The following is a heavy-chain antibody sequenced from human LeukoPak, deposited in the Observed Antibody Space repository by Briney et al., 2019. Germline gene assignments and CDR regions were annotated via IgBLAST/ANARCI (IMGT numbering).Heavy chain of an antibody. V-gene: IGHV3-23*01. CDR3: ASPRRAYYDFWSGYSSGDYYGMDV. Sequence: GGSLRLSCAASGFIVSSFAMTWVRQAPGKGLEWVSSISGGGGSTYHADSVKGRFTISRDNSKNTLYLQMNSLRAEDTAVYYCASPRRAYYDFWSGYSSGDYYGMDVWGQGTTVTVSS. CDR1: GFIVSSFA. D-gene: IGHD3-3*01. CDR2: ISGGGGST. J-gene: IGHJ6*02.